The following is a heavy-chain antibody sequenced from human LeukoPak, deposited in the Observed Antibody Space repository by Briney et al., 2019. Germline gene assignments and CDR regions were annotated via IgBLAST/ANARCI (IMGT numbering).Heavy chain of an antibody. CDR2: IYSGGST. V-gene: IGHV3-53*01. Sequence: GGSLRLSCAASGFTFSSYSMNWVRQAPGKGLEWVSVIYSGGSTYYADSVKGRFTISRDNSKNTLYLQMNSLRAEDTAVYYCARVGRGSDGFDYWGQGTLVTVSS. CDR1: GFTFSSYS. D-gene: IGHD3-16*01. CDR3: ARVGRGSDGFDY. J-gene: IGHJ4*02.